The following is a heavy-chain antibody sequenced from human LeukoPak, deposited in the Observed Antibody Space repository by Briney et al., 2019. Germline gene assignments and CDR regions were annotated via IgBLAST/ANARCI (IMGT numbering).Heavy chain of an antibody. CDR2: INHSGST. Sequence: SETLSLTCAVYGGSFSGYYWIWIRQPPGKGLEWIGEINHSGSTNYNPSLKSRVTISVDTSKNQFSLKLSSVTAADTAVYYCARHRKYQLLTHFDYWGQGTLVTVSS. J-gene: IGHJ4*02. CDR3: ARHRKYQLLTHFDY. D-gene: IGHD2-2*01. V-gene: IGHV4-34*01. CDR1: GGSFSGYY.